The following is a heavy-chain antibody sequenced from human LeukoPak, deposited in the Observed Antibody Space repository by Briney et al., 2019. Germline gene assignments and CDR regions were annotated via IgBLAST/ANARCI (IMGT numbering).Heavy chain of an antibody. V-gene: IGHV3-23*01. CDR3: TKDVVPDSGWDLDY. Sequence: GESLRLSCAASGFTFSTYSMTWVRQGPGKGLEWVSSIYPNGGSAFYADSVKGRFTISRDNSKNTLYLQMSRLRTEDTTIYYCTKDVVPDSGWDLDYWGQGTLVTVSS. J-gene: IGHJ4*02. D-gene: IGHD6-19*01. CDR1: GFTFSTYS. CDR2: IYPNGGSA.